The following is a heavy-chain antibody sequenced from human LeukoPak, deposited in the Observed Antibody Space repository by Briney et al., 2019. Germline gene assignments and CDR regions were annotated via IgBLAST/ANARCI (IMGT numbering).Heavy chain of an antibody. CDR2: INSDGSNT. CDR1: GFNFRTYW. Sequence: GGSLRLSCAASGFNFRTYWMHWVRQAPGKGLVWVSRINSDGSNTTYANSVKGRFTVSRDNAMNTLYLQMHSLRAEDTALYFCARGYGADVWGKGTMVTVSS. J-gene: IGHJ6*04. CDR3: ARGYGADV. V-gene: IGHV3-74*01.